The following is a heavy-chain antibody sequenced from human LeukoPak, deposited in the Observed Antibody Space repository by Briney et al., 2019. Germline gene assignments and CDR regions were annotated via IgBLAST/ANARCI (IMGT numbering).Heavy chain of an antibody. J-gene: IGHJ2*01. CDR2: IYYSGST. D-gene: IGHD1-1*01. V-gene: IGHV4-31*03. CDR1: GGSISSGGYY. Sequence: SETLSLTCTVSGGSISSGGYYWSWIRQHPGKGLEWIGYIYYSGSTYYNPSLKSRVTISVDTSKNQFSLKLSSVTAADTAVYYCARPRRSTTGTWEWYFDLWSRGTLVTVSS. CDR3: ARPRRSTTGTWEWYFDL.